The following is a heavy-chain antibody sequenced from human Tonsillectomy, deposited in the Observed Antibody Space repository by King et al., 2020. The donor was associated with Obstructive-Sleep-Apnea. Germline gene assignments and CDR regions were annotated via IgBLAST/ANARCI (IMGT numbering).Heavy chain of an antibody. D-gene: IGHD3-22*01. CDR1: GDSINRGGYY. V-gene: IGHV4-31*03. CDR2: IYYSGST. Sequence: QLQESGPGLVKPSQTLSLTCTVSGDSINRGGYYWSWIRQHPGKGLQWIAYIYYSGSTSYNPSLKSRIVISVDTSKNQFSLKLSSVTAADTAVYSCARGREYYYDSSAYIDYWGQGTLVTVSS. J-gene: IGHJ4*02. CDR3: ARGREYYYDSSAYIDY.